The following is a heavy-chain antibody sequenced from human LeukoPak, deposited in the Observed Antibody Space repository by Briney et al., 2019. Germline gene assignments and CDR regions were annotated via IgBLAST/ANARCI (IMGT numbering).Heavy chain of an antibody. CDR3: ARKKWEQWPGTFDF. CDR1: GFTFSSSW. J-gene: IGHJ4*02. CDR2: IKQDGTEK. Sequence: GGSLRLSCAASGFTFSSSWMSWVRQTPGKGLEWVANIKQDGTEKYYVDSVKGRFTISRDNTKNSLYLQMNSLRAEDKAVYYCARKKWEQWPGTFDFWGQGTLVAVSS. D-gene: IGHD1-26*01. V-gene: IGHV3-7*01.